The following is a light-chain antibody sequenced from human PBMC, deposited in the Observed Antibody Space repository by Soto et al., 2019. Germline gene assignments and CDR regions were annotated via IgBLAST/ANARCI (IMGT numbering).Light chain of an antibody. J-gene: IGKJ4*01. CDR3: QQYGSSPLT. CDR2: GAS. Sequence: EIVMTQSPATLSVSPGERATLSCRASHSVRSSLAWYQQKPGQAPRLLIHGASTRATGIPGRFSGSGSGTDFTLTISRLEPEDFAVYYCQQYGSSPLTFGGGTKVDIK. CDR1: HSVRSS. V-gene: IGKV3-20*01.